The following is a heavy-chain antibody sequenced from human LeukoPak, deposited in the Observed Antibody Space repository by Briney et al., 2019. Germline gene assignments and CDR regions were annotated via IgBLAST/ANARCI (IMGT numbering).Heavy chain of an antibody. V-gene: IGHV3-23*01. J-gene: IGHJ4*02. Sequence: GGSLRLSCAASGFTFSSYAMSWVRQAPGKGLEWVSAISGSGGSTYYADSVKGRFTISRDNSKNTLYLQMNSLRAEDTAVYYCAKDPETYYDFWSGYSPHFGYWGQGTLVTVSS. CDR2: ISGSGGST. D-gene: IGHD3-3*01. CDR1: GFTFSSYA. CDR3: AKDPETYYDFWSGYSPHFGY.